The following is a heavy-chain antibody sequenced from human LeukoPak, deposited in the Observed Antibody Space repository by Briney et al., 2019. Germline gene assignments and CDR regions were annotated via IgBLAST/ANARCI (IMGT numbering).Heavy chain of an antibody. CDR3: AKNYYDNSAYYYFDY. CDR1: GFTFSSYA. J-gene: IGHJ4*02. D-gene: IGHD3-22*01. CDR2: ISAGGDGT. V-gene: IGHV3-23*01. Sequence: PGGSLRLSCAASGFTFSSYAMNWVRQAPGKGLEWVSTISAGGDGTYYADSVEGRFTISRDNSMNTLYLQMNSLRAEDTAVYYCAKNYYDNSAYYYFDYWGQGALVTVSS.